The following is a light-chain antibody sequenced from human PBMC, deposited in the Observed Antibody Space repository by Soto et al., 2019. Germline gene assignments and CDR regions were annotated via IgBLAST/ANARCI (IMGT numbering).Light chain of an antibody. Sequence: EIVMTQSPATLSVSPGERVTFSCRASQRIYSNLAWYQHTPGQAPRLLIYDASNRAAGIPARFSGSGSGTDFTLTISSLEPEDFAIYYCQQRQYWPPITFGQGTRLEIK. CDR2: DAS. CDR1: QRIYSN. J-gene: IGKJ5*01. CDR3: QQRQYWPPIT. V-gene: IGKV3-11*01.